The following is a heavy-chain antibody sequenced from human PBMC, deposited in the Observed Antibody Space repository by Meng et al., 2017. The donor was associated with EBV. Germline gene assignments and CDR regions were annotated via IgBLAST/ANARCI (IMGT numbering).Heavy chain of an antibody. D-gene: IGHD1-26*01. V-gene: IGHV1-3*01. CDR1: GFSVTSYA. Sequence: QHHRVQAGAEGEKPEDSVEVSCKACGFSVTSYAMHWVRQARQQRGEWLGWFNASNDNTEYTQKVQGRVTITRVTSASSAYMELSNLISEDTAVYYCEGAGFGGNYKSIDYWGQGTLVTVSS. CDR2: FNASNDNT. CDR3: EGAGFGGNYKSIDY. J-gene: IGHJ4*02.